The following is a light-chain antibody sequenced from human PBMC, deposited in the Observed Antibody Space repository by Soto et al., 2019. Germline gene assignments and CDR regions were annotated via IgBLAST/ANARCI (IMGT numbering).Light chain of an antibody. CDR3: QQYNNWPPGT. J-gene: IGKJ1*01. V-gene: IGKV3-15*01. Sequence: EIVMTQSPATLSVSPGERATLSCRASQSVSSNLAWYQQKPGQAPRLLIYGASTRATGIPARFSGSGSGTEFTLTINSLQSEDFAVYYCQQYNNWPPGTFGRGTKVEIK. CDR1: QSVSSN. CDR2: GAS.